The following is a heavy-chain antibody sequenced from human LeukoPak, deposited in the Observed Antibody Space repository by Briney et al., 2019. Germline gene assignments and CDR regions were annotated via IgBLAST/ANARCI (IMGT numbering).Heavy chain of an antibody. J-gene: IGHJ4*02. D-gene: IGHD3-10*01. Sequence: GGSLRLSCAASGFTFSDYYMSWIRQAPGKGLEWVSYISSSGSTIYYADSVKGRFTISRDNAKNSLYLQMNSLRAENTAVYYCARWDITMVRGALYWGQGTLVTVSS. V-gene: IGHV3-11*01. CDR1: GFTFSDYY. CDR2: ISSSGSTI. CDR3: ARWDITMVRGALY.